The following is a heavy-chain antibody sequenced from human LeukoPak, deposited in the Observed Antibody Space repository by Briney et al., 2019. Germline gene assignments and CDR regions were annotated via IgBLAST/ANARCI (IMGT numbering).Heavy chain of an antibody. CDR1: GYTFTSYA. D-gene: IGHD6-13*01. CDR2: INAGNGNT. CDR3: ARWAYSSSFGDAFDI. V-gene: IGHV1-3*03. Sequence: ASVKVSCKASGYTFTSYAMHWVRQAPGQRLEWMGWINAGNGNTKYSQEFQGRVTITRDTSASTAYMELSSLRSEDMAVYYCARWAYSSSFGDAFDIWGQGTMVTVSS. J-gene: IGHJ3*02.